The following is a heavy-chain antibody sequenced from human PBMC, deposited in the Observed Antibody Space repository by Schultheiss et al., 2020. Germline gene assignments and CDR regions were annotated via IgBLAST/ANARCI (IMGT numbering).Heavy chain of an antibody. D-gene: IGHD5-12*01. CDR1: GGSISSSSYY. CDR2: IYYSGST. Sequence: TLSLTCTVSGGSISSSSYYWGWIRQPPGKGLEWIGSIYYSGSTYYNPSLKSRVTISVDTSKNQFSLKLSSVTAADTAVYYCAKVGGLDIVAQWGYWGQGTLVTVSS. CDR3: AKVGGLDIVAQWGY. J-gene: IGHJ4*02. V-gene: IGHV4-39*01.